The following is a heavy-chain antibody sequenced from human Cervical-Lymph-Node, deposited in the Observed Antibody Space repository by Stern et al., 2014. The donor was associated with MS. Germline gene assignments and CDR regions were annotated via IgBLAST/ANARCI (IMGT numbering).Heavy chain of an antibody. CDR1: GFSLSTRAVG. CDR3: AHGSGWLLDY. J-gene: IGHJ4*02. D-gene: IGHD6-19*01. V-gene: IGHV2-5*02. CDR2: IYWDDKK. Sequence: QVTLRESGPTLVKPTQTLTLTCTFSGFSLSTRAVGVGWIRQSPGKAPELLAFIYWDDKKHYSPSLESRLTITKDTSKNQVILTMTNMDPVDTATYYCAHGSGWLLDYWGQGTLVTVSS.